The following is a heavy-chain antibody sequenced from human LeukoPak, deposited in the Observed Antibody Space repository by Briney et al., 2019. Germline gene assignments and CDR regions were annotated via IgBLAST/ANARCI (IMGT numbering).Heavy chain of an antibody. V-gene: IGHV4-39*01. CDR3: ARGRAAAGQYYFDY. CDR1: GGSISISSDY. J-gene: IGHJ4*02. Sequence: SETLSLTCTVSGGSISISSDYWGWIRQPPGKGLEWIGSIYYSGSTNYNPSLKSRVTISVDTSKNQFSLKLSSVTAADTAVYYCARGRAAAGQYYFDYWGQGTLVTVSS. CDR2: IYYSGST. D-gene: IGHD6-13*01.